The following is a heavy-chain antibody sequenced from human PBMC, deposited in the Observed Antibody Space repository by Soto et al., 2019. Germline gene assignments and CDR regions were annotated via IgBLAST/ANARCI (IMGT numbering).Heavy chain of an antibody. CDR3: ARDSTIAAAGQPCFDY. CDR1: GGTFSSYA. V-gene: IGHV1-69*01. J-gene: IGHJ4*02. D-gene: IGHD6-13*01. Sequence: QVQLVQSGAEVKKPGSSVKVSCKASGGTFSSYAISWVRQAPGQGLEWMGGIIPIFGTANYAQKFQGRVTITADESTSKAYMELSSLRSEDTAVYYCARDSTIAAAGQPCFDYWGQGTLVTVSS. CDR2: IIPIFGTA.